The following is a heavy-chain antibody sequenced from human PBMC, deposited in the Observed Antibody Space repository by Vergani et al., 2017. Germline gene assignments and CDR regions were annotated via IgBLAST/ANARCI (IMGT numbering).Heavy chain of an antibody. D-gene: IGHD2-2*01. CDR2: ISSSSSTI. V-gene: IGHV3-48*01. CDR3: ARGGELRRPAAMMLHDY. J-gene: IGHJ4*02. Sequence: EVQLVESGGGLVQPGGSLRLSCAASGFTFSSYSMNWVRQAPGKGLEWVSYISSSSSTIYYAGSVKGRFTISRDNAKNSLYLQMNSLRAEDTAVYYCARGGELRRPAAMMLHDYWGQGTLVTVSS. CDR1: GFTFSSYS.